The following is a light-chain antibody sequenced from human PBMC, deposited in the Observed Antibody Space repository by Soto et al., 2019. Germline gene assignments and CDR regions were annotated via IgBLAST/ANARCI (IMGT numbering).Light chain of an antibody. V-gene: IGKV3-15*01. CDR1: QSARSS. CDR3: QQYNNWPPT. CDR2: DAS. J-gene: IGKJ5*01. Sequence: EVVMTHSPATLSVSPGERATLSFRSSQSARSSLAWYQQKPGQPPSLLIYDASIRATGIPARFNGSGSGTEFTLTISSLQSEDFAVYYCQQYNNWPPTFGQGTRLEI.